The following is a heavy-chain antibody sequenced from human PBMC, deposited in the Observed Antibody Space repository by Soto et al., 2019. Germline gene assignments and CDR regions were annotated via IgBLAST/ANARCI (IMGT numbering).Heavy chain of an antibody. V-gene: IGHV3-23*01. Sequence: EVQLLESGGGLVQPGGSLRLSCAASGFTFSSYAMSWVRQAPGKGLEWVSAISGSGGSTYYADSVKGRFTISRDNSKDTVYMQMNSLRAEDTALYNRAKTLPPTGDYHYFGFCGQGTLVTVSS. CDR2: ISGSGGST. CDR3: AKTLPPTGDYHYFGF. D-gene: IGHD4-17*01. CDR1: GFTFSSYA. J-gene: IGHJ4*02.